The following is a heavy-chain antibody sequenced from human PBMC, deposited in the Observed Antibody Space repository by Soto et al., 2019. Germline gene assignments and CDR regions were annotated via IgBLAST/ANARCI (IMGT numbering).Heavy chain of an antibody. V-gene: IGHV3-15*01. D-gene: IGHD3-22*01. CDR3: TTDKYYDRSGYYFY. CDR1: GFTFSNAW. J-gene: IGHJ4*02. Sequence: GGSLRLSCAASGFTFSNAWMSWVRQAPGKGLEWVGRIKSKTDGGTTDYAAPVKGRFTISRDDSKNTLYLQMNSLKTEDTAVYYCTTDKYYDRSGYYFYWGQGTLVTVSS. CDR2: IKSKTDGGTT.